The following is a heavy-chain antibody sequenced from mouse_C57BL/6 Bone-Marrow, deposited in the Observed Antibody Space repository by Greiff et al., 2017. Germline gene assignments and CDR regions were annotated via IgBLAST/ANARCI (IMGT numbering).Heavy chain of an antibody. CDR1: GYTFTSYW. CDR2: IDPSDSYT. V-gene: IGHV1-59*01. CDR3: ARGGGDAVGDFDY. J-gene: IGHJ2*01. D-gene: IGHD1-1*01. Sequence: VQLVESGAELVRPGTSVKLSCKASGYTFTSYWMHWVKQRPGQGLEWIGVIDPSDSYTNYNQKFKGKATLTVDTSSSTAYMQSSSLTSEDSAVYYCARGGGDAVGDFDYWGQGTTLTVSS.